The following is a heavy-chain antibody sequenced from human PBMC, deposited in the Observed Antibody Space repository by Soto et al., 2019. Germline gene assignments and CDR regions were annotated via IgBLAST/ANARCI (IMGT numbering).Heavy chain of an antibody. J-gene: IGHJ4*02. D-gene: IGHD6-19*01. Sequence: PGGSLRLSRAPSGFTFSDFALHWVRPAPGKGLEWVAVVSHDGRHTHYADSVKGRFTISRDSSKNTVSLEMTSLRAEDTAVYYCAKGGRQWLVTSDFNYWGQGALVTVSS. V-gene: IGHV3-30*18. CDR3: AKGGRQWLVTSDFNY. CDR2: VSHDGRHT. CDR1: GFTFSDFA.